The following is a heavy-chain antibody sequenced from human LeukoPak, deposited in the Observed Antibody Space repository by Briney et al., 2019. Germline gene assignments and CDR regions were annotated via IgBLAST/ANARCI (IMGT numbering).Heavy chain of an antibody. D-gene: IGHD5-12*01. CDR1: GFTFSSYS. CDR2: ISSSSSYI. J-gene: IGHJ4*02. CDR3: ARVQSRVDIVASDY. Sequence: PGGSLRLSCAASGFTFSSYSMNWVRQAPGKGLEWGSSISSSSSYIYYADSVKGRSTISRDNAKNSLYLQMNSLRAEDTAVYYCARVQSRVDIVASDYWGQGTLVTVSS. V-gene: IGHV3-21*01.